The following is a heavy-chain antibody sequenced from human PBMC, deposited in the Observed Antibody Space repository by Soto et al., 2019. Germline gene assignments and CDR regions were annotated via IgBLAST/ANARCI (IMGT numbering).Heavy chain of an antibody. CDR1: GGSISSGDYY. V-gene: IGHV4-30-4*01. CDR2: IYHSGST. D-gene: IGHD6-6*01. Sequence: QVQLQESGPGLVKPSQTLSLTCTVSGGSISSGDYYWSWIRQPPGKGLEWIGYIYHSGSTYYNPSLKSRVTISVDTSKHQFSLKPSSVTAADTAVYYCARERPDGARLDPWGQGTLVTVSS. J-gene: IGHJ5*02. CDR3: ARERPDGARLDP.